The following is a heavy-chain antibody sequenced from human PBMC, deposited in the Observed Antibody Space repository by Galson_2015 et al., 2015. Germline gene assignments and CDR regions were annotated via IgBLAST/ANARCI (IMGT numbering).Heavy chain of an antibody. V-gene: IGHV3-48*03. J-gene: IGHJ3*02. CDR2: ITSSGSSI. D-gene: IGHD2-8*02. Sequence: SLRLSCAASGFTFSSYEMNWVRQAPGKGLEWVSYITSSGSSIYYADSVKGRFTISRDNAKNSLYLQMNSLRAEDTAVYYCARSGVWGAFDIWGQGTMVTVSS. CDR3: ARSGVWGAFDI. CDR1: GFTFSSYE.